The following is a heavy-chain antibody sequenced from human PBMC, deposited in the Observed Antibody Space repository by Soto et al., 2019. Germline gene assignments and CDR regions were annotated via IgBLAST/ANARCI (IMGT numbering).Heavy chain of an antibody. J-gene: IGHJ4*02. CDR3: PTMRWNFWSTD. CDR1: GFPINKAW. CDR2: LKGVSDGGKA. Sequence: GSLRLSYAVSGFPINKAWMGWVRQGPGKGLEWVGRLKGVSDGGKAEYTAPVKDRFTISRDDSKNMLYLQMNSLKAEDTGVYFCPTMRWNFWSTDWGQGTLVTVSS. V-gene: IGHV3-15*01. D-gene: IGHD3-3*01.